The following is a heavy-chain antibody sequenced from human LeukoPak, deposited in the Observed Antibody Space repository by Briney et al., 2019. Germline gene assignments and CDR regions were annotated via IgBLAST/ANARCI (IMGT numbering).Heavy chain of an antibody. Sequence: PSETLSLTCAVYGGSFSGYYWSWIRQPPGKGLEWIGEINHSGSTNYNPSPKSRVTISVDTSKNQFSLKLSSVTAADTAVYYCARLVMRGYYYGSGSQVRNNWFDPWGQGTLVTVSS. D-gene: IGHD3-10*01. V-gene: IGHV4-34*01. CDR2: INHSGST. CDR1: GGSFSGYY. J-gene: IGHJ5*02. CDR3: ARLVMRGYYYGSGSQVRNNWFDP.